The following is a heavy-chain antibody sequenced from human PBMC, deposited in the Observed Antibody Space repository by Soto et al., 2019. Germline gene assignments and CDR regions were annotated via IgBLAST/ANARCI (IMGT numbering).Heavy chain of an antibody. CDR2: IYYTGST. D-gene: IGHD4-17*01. CDR3: TRVGGYYGDYPNFDY. CDR1: GSSISPYY. Sequence: KSSETLSLTCTVSGSSISPYYWSWIRQPPGKGLEWIGYIYYTGSTKYNPSLKSRVTISLGTSRNQLSLKLSPVTAADTAVYYCTRVGGYYGDYPNFDYWGPGTLVTVSS. J-gene: IGHJ4*02. V-gene: IGHV4-59*01.